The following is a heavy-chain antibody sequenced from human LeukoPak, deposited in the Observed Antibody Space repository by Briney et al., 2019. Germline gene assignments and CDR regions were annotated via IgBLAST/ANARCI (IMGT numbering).Heavy chain of an antibody. CDR1: GFTFSSYG. V-gene: IGHV3-30*02. CDR3: ARDLGPNTYYDILTGRMANAFDI. D-gene: IGHD3-9*01. Sequence: GGSLRLSCAASGFTFSSYGMHWVRQAPGKGLEWGAFIRYDGSNKYYADSVKGRFTISRDNSKNTLYLQMNSLRAEDTAVYYCARDLGPNTYYDILTGRMANAFDIWGQGTMVTVSS. CDR2: IRYDGSNK. J-gene: IGHJ3*02.